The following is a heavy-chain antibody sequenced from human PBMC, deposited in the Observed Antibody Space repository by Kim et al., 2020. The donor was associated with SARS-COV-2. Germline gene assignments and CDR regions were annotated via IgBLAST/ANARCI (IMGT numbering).Heavy chain of an antibody. J-gene: IGHJ4*02. CDR2: ISGGGDIT. V-gene: IGHV3-23*01. CDR3: ARTGDDCSSTSCLAGY. CDR1: GFTFSSYA. Sequence: GGSLRLSCAASGFTFSSYAMSWVRQAPGKGLEWVSSISGGGDITYYADSVKGRFTISRDTSKNTLFLRMNSLRVEDTAIYYCARTGDDCSSTSCLAGYWGQGTLVTVSS. D-gene: IGHD2-2*01.